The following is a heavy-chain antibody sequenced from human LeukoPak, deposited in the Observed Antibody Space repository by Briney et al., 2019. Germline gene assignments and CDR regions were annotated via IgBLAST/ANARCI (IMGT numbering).Heavy chain of an antibody. J-gene: IGHJ4*02. CDR3: ARGRTDYYESTGSFPALGY. Sequence: ASVKVSCKASANSFSTYDFNWVRQATGQGLEWMGWMNPDSGATRYAQKFQGRVTMTRDTSINTDYMELRSLTSDDTAVYYCARGRTDYYESTGSFPALGYWGQGTLVTVSS. D-gene: IGHD3-22*01. CDR1: ANSFSTYD. V-gene: IGHV1-8*01. CDR2: MNPDSGAT.